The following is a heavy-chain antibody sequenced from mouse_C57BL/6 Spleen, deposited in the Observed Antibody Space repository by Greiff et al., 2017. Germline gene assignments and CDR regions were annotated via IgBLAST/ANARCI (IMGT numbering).Heavy chain of an antibody. V-gene: IGHV1-52*01. Sequence: VQLQQPGAELVRPGSSVKLSCTASGYTFTSYWMHWVKQRPIQGLEWIGNIDPSDSETHYNQKFKDKATLTVDKSSCTAYMQLSSLTSEDSAVYYCARDYGSPEYYAMNYWGKGTSVTVSS. CDR1: GYTFTSYW. CDR3: ARDYGSPEYYAMNY. D-gene: IGHD1-1*01. CDR2: IDPSDSET. J-gene: IGHJ4*01.